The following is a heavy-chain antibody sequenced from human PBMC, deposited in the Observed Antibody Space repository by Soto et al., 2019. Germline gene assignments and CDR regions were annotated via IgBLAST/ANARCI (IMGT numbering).Heavy chain of an antibody. V-gene: IGHV4-59*12. D-gene: IGHD3-10*01. J-gene: IGHJ3*02. CDR3: ARDGPMDRAFDI. CDR2: IYYSGST. Sequence: SETLSLTCTVSGGSISSYYWSWIRQPPGKGPEWIGYIYYSGSTNYNPSLKSRVTISVDTSKNQFSLKLSSVTAADTAVYYCARDGPMDRAFDIWGQGTMVTVSS. CDR1: GGSISSYY.